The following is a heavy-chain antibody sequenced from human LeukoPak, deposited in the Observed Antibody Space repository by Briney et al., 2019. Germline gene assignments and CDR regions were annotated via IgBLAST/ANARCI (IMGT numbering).Heavy chain of an antibody. CDR1: GGSISSSSYY. D-gene: IGHD4-17*01. V-gene: IGHV4-39*07. CDR3: AREPTVTKIRQIDY. Sequence: SETLSLTCTVSGGSISSSSYYWGWIRQPPGKGLEWIGSIYYSGSTYYNPSLKSRVTISVGTSKNQFSLKPSSVTAADTAVYYCAREPTVTKIRQIDYWGQGTLVTVSS. CDR2: IYYSGST. J-gene: IGHJ4*02.